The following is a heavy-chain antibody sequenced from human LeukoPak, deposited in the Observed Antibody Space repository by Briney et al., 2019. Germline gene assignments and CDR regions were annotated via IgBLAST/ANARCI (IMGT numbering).Heavy chain of an antibody. Sequence: PGGSLRLSCAASGFTFSSYGMHWVRQAPGKGLEWVAFIRYDGSNKYYADSVKGRFTISRDNSKNTLYLQMNSLRAEDTAVYYCARDGIEGGATVAFDIWGQGTMVTVSS. CDR3: ARDGIEGGATVAFDI. J-gene: IGHJ3*02. CDR1: GFTFSSYG. D-gene: IGHD1-26*01. CDR2: IRYDGSNK. V-gene: IGHV3-30*02.